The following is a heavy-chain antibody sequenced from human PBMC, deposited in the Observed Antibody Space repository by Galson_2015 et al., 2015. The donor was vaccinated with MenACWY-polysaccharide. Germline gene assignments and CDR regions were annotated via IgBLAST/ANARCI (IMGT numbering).Heavy chain of an antibody. CDR3: AKQATEMTTVTTWWVYYFDY. J-gene: IGHJ4*02. D-gene: IGHD4-11*01. V-gene: IGHV3-23*01. CDR1: GFTFSSYA. CDR2: ISGSGGST. Sequence: SLRLSCAASGFTFSSYAMSWVRQAPGKGLEWVSAISGSGGSTYYADSVKGRFTISRDNSKNTLYLQMNSQRAEDTAVYYCAKQATEMTTVTTWWVYYFDYWGQGTLVTVSS.